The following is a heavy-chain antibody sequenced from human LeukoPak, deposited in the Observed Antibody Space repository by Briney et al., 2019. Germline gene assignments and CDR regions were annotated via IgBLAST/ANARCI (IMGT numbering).Heavy chain of an antibody. Sequence: PAETLSLTCIVSGGSISSYYWSWIRQPAGKGLEWIGRIYTSGSTNYNPSLKWRVTMSVDTSKNQFSLKLSSVTAADTAVYYCARDTRAVAGTGWFDPWGQGTLVTVSS. CDR1: GGSISSYY. CDR2: IYTSGST. D-gene: IGHD6-19*01. CDR3: ARDTRAVAGTGWFDP. J-gene: IGHJ5*02. V-gene: IGHV4-4*07.